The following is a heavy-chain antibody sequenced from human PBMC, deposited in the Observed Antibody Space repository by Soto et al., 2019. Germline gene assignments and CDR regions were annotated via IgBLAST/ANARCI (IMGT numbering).Heavy chain of an antibody. J-gene: IGHJ6*02. V-gene: IGHV1-18*01. Sequence: GASVMVSCKASGYTFSHYGIGWVRQAPGQGLEWMGWISAYNGNRHFAEGLRGRITMTTNTTTSTADMELRSLSSDDTAVYYCARGGQECSNSGCGYIYDGMDVWGQGTTVTVSS. D-gene: IGHD1-26*01. CDR2: ISAYNGNR. CDR3: ARGGQECSNSGCGYIYDGMDV. CDR1: GYTFSHYG.